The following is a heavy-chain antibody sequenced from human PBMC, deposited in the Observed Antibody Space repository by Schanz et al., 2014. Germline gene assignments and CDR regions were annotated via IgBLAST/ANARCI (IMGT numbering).Heavy chain of an antibody. D-gene: IGHD3-3*01. J-gene: IGHJ4*02. CDR3: VRDSFFAFDY. V-gene: IGHV3-NL1*01. Sequence: VQLVESGGGLVQPGGSLRLSCAASGFTFSTHAMHWVRQAPGKGLEWVSVIGVDGTTTYYADSVKGRFTISRDNSRDTVYLQMNSLRADDTAVYYCVRDSFFAFDYWGQGTLVTVSS. CDR2: IGVDGTTT. CDR1: GFTFSTHA.